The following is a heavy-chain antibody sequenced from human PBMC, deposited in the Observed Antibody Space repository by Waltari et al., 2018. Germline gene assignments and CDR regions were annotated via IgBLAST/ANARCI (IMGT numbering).Heavy chain of an antibody. V-gene: IGHV3-23*01. CDR2: ISGSGGST. Sequence: EVQLLESGGGLVQPGGSLRLSCAASGFAFSSYAMSWFRQAPGKGREGVSAISGSGGSTYYADSVKGRFTISRDNSKNTLYLQMNSLRAEDTAVYYCAKEPDIVVVPAATFDYWGQGTLVTVSS. D-gene: IGHD2-2*01. CDR3: AKEPDIVVVPAATFDY. J-gene: IGHJ4*02. CDR1: GFAFSSYA.